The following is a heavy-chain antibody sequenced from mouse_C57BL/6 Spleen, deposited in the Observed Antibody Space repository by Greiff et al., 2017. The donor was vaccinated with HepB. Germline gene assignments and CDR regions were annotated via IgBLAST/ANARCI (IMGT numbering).Heavy chain of an antibody. Sequence: QVQLQQPGAELVMPGASVKLSCKASGYTFTSYWMHWVKQRPGQGLEWIGEIDPSDSYTNYNQKFKGKSTLTVDKSSSTAYMQLSSLTSEDSAVYYCARGDSSGYVDYYVMDYWGQGTSVTVSS. V-gene: IGHV1-69*01. CDR1: GYTFTSYW. CDR2: IDPSDSYT. D-gene: IGHD3-2*02. CDR3: ARGDSSGYVDYYVMDY. J-gene: IGHJ4*01.